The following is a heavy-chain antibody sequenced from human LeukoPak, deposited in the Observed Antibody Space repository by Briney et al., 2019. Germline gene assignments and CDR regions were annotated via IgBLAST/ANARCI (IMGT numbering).Heavy chain of an antibody. D-gene: IGHD3-10*01. CDR3: ARTLMVRGVIRYYGMDV. CDR2: IIPILGIA. V-gene: IGHV1-69*04. J-gene: IGHJ6*02. CDR1: GGTFSSYA. Sequence: SVKVSCKASGGTFSSYAISWVRQAPGQGLEWMGRIIPILGIANCAQKFQGRVTITADKSTSTAYMELSSLRSEDTAVYYCARTLMVRGVIRYYGMDVWGQGTTVTVSS.